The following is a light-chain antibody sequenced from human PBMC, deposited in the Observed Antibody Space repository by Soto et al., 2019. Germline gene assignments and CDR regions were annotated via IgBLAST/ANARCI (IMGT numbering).Light chain of an antibody. CDR2: DAS. Sequence: EIVLTQSPGTLSLSPGERATLSCRASQSVSNNYLAWYQQKPGQAPRLLIYDASNRATGIPPRFSGSGSGTDFTLTISSLEPEDFAVYYCQQRSSWPPPTFGGGTKVDIK. CDR1: QSVSNNY. CDR3: QQRSSWPPPT. J-gene: IGKJ4*01. V-gene: IGKV3-11*01.